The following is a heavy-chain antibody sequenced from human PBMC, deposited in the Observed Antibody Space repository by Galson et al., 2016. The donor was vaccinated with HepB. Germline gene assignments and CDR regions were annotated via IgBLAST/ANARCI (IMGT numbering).Heavy chain of an antibody. V-gene: IGHV3-21*04. J-gene: IGHJ1*01. CDR1: GFTFSIYT. Sequence: SLRLSCAASGFTFSIYTMNWVRQAPGKGLEWVSSISSAGGYFYYADSVEGRFTISRDNAKKSLYLQMNTLRVEDTAVYYCARDPAAYQWGQGTLVTVSS. CDR3: ARDPAAYQ. CDR2: ISSAGGYF. D-gene: IGHD2-21*01.